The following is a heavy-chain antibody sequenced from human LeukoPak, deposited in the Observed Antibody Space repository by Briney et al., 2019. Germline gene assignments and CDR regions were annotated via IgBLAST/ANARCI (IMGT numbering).Heavy chain of an antibody. V-gene: IGHV3-53*01. CDR2: IYSGGST. CDR1: GFSFSSYA. CDR3: ARVKSSGWYSDY. Sequence: GGSLRLSCAASGFSFSSYAMRWVRQAPGKGLEWVSVIYSGGSTYYADSVKGRFTISRDNSKNTLYLQMNSLRAEDTAVYYCARVKSSGWYSDYWGQGTLVTVSS. D-gene: IGHD6-19*01. J-gene: IGHJ4*02.